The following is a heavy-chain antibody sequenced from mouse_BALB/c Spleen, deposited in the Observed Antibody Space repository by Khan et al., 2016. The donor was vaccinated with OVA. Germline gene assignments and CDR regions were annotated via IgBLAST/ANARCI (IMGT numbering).Heavy chain of an antibody. D-gene: IGHD1-1*01. Sequence: QVQLKQSGAELVRLVASVKLSCKTSGYIFTSYWIHWVKQRSVQGLEWIARIYPGTDSTYYNEKFKGVATLTADKSSSTSYMQLSRLKSADSAVSCCVSGGITNHAMDYWGQGTSVTVSS. CDR1: GYIFTSYW. CDR2: IYPGTDST. J-gene: IGHJ4*01. CDR3: VSGGITNHAMDY. V-gene: IGHV1-76*01.